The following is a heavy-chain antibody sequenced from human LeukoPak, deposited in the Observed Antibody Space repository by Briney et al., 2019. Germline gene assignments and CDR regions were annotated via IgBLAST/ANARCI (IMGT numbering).Heavy chain of an antibody. J-gene: IGHJ4*02. Sequence: SETLSLTCTVSGGSISSSSYYWGWIRQPPGKGLEWIGSIYYSGSTYYNPSLKSRVTISVDTSKDQFSLKLSSVTAADTAVYYCARHHLYTAPYYFDYWGQGTLVTVSS. V-gene: IGHV4-39*01. CDR3: ARHHLYTAPYYFDY. D-gene: IGHD5-18*01. CDR2: IYYSGST. CDR1: GGSISSSSYY.